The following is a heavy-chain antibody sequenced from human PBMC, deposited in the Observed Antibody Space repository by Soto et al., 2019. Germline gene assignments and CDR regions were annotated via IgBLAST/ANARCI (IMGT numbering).Heavy chain of an antibody. CDR3: ASGVLKHIVVVTAISHFDY. CDR1: GGTFSSYA. CDR2: IIPIFGTA. Sequence: QVQLVQSGAEVKKPGSSVKVSCKASGGTFSSYAISWVRQAPGQGLEWMGGIIPIFGTANYAQKFQGRVTITADKSTSTAYMELSSLRSEDTAVYCCASGVLKHIVVVTAISHFDYWGQGTLVTVSS. V-gene: IGHV1-69*06. J-gene: IGHJ4*02. D-gene: IGHD2-21*02.